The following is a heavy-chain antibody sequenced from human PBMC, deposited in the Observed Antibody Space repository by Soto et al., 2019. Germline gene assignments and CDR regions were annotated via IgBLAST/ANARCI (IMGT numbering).Heavy chain of an antibody. D-gene: IGHD3-9*01. CDR3: VRLVGNSWLDQ. V-gene: IGHV6-1*01. CDR1: GDSVSSNSAV. Sequence: SQTLSLTCAISGDSVSSNSAVWNWIRQSPSRGLEWLGRTYYRSQWHYEYAVFVQSRISIDPDTSKNHFSLQLNSVTPEDTAVYYCVRLVGNSWLDQWGQGTLVTVSS. J-gene: IGHJ4*02. CDR2: TYYRSQWHY.